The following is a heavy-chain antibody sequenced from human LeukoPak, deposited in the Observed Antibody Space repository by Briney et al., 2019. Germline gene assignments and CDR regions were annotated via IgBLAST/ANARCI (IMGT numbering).Heavy chain of an antibody. J-gene: IGHJ4*02. V-gene: IGHV3-7*04. CDR2: IKADGIQT. D-gene: IGHD4/OR15-4a*01. Sequence: GGSLRLSCEASGFTFTNYWMTWVRQAPGKGLEWVANIKADGIQTYYMKSLKGRVTVSRDNARNSLLLQLGSLRADDTGVYYCARASLGGRDYHLDSWGQGTLVTVSS. CDR3: ARASLGGRDYHLDS. CDR1: GFTFTNYW.